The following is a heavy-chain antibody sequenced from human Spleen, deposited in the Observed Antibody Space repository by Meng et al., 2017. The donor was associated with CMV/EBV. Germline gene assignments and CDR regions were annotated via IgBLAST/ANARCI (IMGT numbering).Heavy chain of an antibody. CDR3: ATVGYSHPAPYYYGMDV. Sequence: ASVKVSCKVSGYTLTELSMHWVRQAPGKGLEWMGGFDPEDGETIYAQKFQGRVTMTEDTSTDTADMELSSLRSEDTAVYYCATVGYSHPAPYYYGMDVWGQGTTVTVSS. CDR2: FDPEDGET. V-gene: IGHV1-24*01. J-gene: IGHJ6*02. D-gene: IGHD5-18*01. CDR1: GYTLTELS.